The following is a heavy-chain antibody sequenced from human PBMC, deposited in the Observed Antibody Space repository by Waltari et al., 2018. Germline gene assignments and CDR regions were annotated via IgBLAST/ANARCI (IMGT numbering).Heavy chain of an antibody. J-gene: IGHJ4*02. CDR1: GGSISNYY. D-gene: IGHD5-18*01. Sequence: QVQLQESGPGLVKPSETLSLTCTVSGGSISNYYWSWIRQPPGKGLEWIGYIYHTVSTNYTPSFKSRVTISVDTSKNQLSRKLTSVTAADTAVYYCARSLWLDYWGQGTLVTVSS. CDR3: ARSLWLDY. V-gene: IGHV4-59*08. CDR2: IYHTVST.